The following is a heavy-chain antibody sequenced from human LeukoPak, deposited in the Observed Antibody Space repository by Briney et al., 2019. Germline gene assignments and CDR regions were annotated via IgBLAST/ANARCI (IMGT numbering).Heavy chain of an antibody. J-gene: IGHJ4*02. CDR3: AKRLYGSGGYYQFYY. D-gene: IGHD3-10*01. CDR1: GFTFSGYA. CDR2: FSAGGGST. Sequence: GGSLRLSFAASGFTFSGYAMTWVRQAPGKRLELVLTFSAGGGSTYYAASVKGRFNISRDNPKNTLHLQMNSLRAEETAVYYCAKRLYGSGGYYQFYYWGQGTLVTVSS. V-gene: IGHV3-23*01.